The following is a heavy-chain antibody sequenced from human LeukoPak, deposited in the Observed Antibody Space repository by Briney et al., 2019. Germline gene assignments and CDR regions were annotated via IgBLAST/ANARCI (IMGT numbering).Heavy chain of an antibody. D-gene: IGHD1-26*01. Sequence: GGSLRLTCAASGFTFSSYWLHWVRQAPGKGLVWVSRINGDGSGTNYDDSVKGRFTISRDNAKNSLYLQMNSLRAEDTAVYYYAREDVGMDVWGQGTTVTVSS. CDR2: INGDGSGT. CDR3: AREDVGMDV. CDR1: GFTFSSYW. J-gene: IGHJ6*02. V-gene: IGHV3-74*01.